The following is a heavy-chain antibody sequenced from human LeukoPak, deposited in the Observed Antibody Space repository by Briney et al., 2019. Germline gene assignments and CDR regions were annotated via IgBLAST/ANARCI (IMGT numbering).Heavy chain of an antibody. CDR3: ARESIAVTGAPFDY. Sequence: GGSLRLSCAASGFTFSSYEMNWVRQAPGKGLEWVSYISSGSTIYDADSVKGRFTISRDNAKNSLYLQMNSLRAEDTAVYYCARESIAVTGAPFDYWGQGTLVTVSS. CDR1: GFTFSSYE. D-gene: IGHD6-19*01. J-gene: IGHJ4*02. V-gene: IGHV3-48*03. CDR2: ISSGSTI.